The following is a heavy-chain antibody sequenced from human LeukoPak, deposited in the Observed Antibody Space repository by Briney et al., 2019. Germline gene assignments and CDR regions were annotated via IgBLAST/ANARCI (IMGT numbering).Heavy chain of an antibody. CDR2: ISRSGTTI. CDR3: ARAGSGSYYNVYYFDY. D-gene: IGHD3-10*01. J-gene: IGHJ4*02. Sequence: PGGSLRLSCAASGFTFRSYEMNWVRQAPGKGLEWVSYISRSGTTIYYVDSVKDRFTISRNNAKNSLYLQMNSLRAEDTAVYYCARAGSGSYYNVYYFDYWGQGTLVTVSS. CDR1: GFTFRSYE. V-gene: IGHV3-48*03.